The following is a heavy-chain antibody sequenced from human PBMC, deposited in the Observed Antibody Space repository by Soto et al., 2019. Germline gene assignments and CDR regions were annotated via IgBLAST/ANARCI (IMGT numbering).Heavy chain of an antibody. J-gene: IGHJ4*02. CDR1: GFTFSSYS. V-gene: IGHV3-21*01. CDR3: ARGPLLTGYYLDYFDY. CDR2: ISRSSSYV. D-gene: IGHD3-9*01. Sequence: EVQLVESGGGLVKPGGSLRLSCAASGFTFSSYSMNWVRQAPGKGLEWVSSISRSSSYVYYADSVKGRFTISRDNAKVSRYLQMNSLRAEDTAVYYGARGPLLTGYYLDYFDYWGQGTLVTVSS.